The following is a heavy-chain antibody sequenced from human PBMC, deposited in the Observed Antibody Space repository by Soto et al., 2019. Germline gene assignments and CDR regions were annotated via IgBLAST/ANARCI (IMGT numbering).Heavy chain of an antibody. D-gene: IGHD4-17*01. CDR1: GFTFSSYG. CDR2: ISYDGSNK. V-gene: IGHV3-30*18. J-gene: IGHJ4*02. Sequence: GGSLRLSCAASGFTFSSYGMHWVRQAPGKGLEWVAVISYDGSNKYYADSVKGRFTISRDNSKNTLYLQMNSLRAEDTAVYYCAKDSNGDNPTGGDYWGQGTLVTVSS. CDR3: AKDSNGDNPTGGDY.